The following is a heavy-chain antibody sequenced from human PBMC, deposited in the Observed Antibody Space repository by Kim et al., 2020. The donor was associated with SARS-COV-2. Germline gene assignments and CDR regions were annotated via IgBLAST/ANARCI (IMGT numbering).Heavy chain of an antibody. V-gene: IGHV3-23*01. J-gene: IGHJ4*02. D-gene: IGHD1-7*01. CDR2: ITGSSDYT. CDR1: GFSFSDYA. Sequence: GGSLRLSCSASGFSFSDYAMNWVRQAPGKGLEWLSSITGSSDYTYYTDSVKGRFTISRDNSRNTLFFQMNNLKAEDTAVYYCAKRVKTGTPGVLDYWGQGVLGTVSS. CDR3: AKRVKTGTPGVLDY.